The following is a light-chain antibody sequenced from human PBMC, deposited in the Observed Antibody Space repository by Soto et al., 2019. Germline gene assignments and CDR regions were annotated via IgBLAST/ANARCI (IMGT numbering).Light chain of an antibody. Sequence: QSALTQPPSASGSPGQSITISCTGTNSDIGKNNYVSWYQQHPGKAPKLLMYEVSKRPSGVPDRFSGSKSGNTASLTVSGLQTEDEADYYCRSYAGSDNFVFGGGTKVTVL. CDR1: NSDIGKNNY. CDR2: EVS. CDR3: RSYAGSDNFV. V-gene: IGLV2-8*01. J-gene: IGLJ3*02.